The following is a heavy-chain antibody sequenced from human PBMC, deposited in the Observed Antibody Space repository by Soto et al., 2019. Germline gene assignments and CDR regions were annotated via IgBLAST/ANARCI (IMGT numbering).Heavy chain of an antibody. CDR2: IYATGTT. CDR1: GASISGFY. Sequence: SATLSLTCTVSGASISGFYGSWIRKSAGKGLEWIGRIYATGTTDYNPSLKSRVMMSVDTSKKQFSLKLRSVTAADTAVYFCVRDGTKTLRDWFDPWGQG. V-gene: IGHV4-4*07. CDR3: VRDGTKTLRDWFDP. D-gene: IGHD1-1*01. J-gene: IGHJ5*02.